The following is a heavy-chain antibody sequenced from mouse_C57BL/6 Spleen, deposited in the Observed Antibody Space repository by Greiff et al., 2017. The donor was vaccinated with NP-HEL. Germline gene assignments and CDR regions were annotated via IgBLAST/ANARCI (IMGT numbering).Heavy chain of an antibody. D-gene: IGHD3-2*01. V-gene: IGHV1-5*01. CDR3: TRCQTFAPTWFAY. CDR2: IYPGNSDT. J-gene: IGHJ3*01. Sequence: VQLQQSGTVLARPGASVKMSCKTSGYTFTSYWMHWVKQRPGQGLEWIGAIYPGNSDTSYNQKFKGKAKLTAVTSASTAYMELSSLTNEDSAVYYCTRCQTFAPTWFAYWGQGTLVTVSA. CDR1: GYTFTSYW.